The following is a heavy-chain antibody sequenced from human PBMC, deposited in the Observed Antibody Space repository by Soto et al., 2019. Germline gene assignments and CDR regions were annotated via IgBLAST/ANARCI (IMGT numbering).Heavy chain of an antibody. CDR2: TSYDENYK. CDR1: GFTFSGYA. V-gene: IGHV3-30*04. D-gene: IGHD2-2*03. CDR3: ARRGGSSWIWYFDY. Sequence: QVQLVESGGGVVQPGRSLRLSCAASGFTFSGYAMHWVRQAPGKGLEWVAATSYDENYKYYADSVKGRFTISRDNSKKTRLRQMNRPVTEGTAVYDCARRGGSSWIWYFDYGGQGSLFTVSS. J-gene: IGHJ4*02.